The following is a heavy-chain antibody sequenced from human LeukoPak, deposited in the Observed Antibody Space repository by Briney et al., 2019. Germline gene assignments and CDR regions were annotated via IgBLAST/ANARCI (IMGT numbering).Heavy chain of an antibody. CDR2: IYPGDSDT. D-gene: IGHD6-19*01. CDR3: ARVAGIGYYYYYMDV. V-gene: IGHV5-51*01. Sequence: GESLKISCKGSGYSFTSYWIGWVRQMPGKGLEWMGIIYPGDSDTRYSPSFQGQVTISADKSISTAYLQWSSLRSEDTAVYYCARVAGIGYYYYYMDVWGKGTTVTISS. CDR1: GYSFTSYW. J-gene: IGHJ6*03.